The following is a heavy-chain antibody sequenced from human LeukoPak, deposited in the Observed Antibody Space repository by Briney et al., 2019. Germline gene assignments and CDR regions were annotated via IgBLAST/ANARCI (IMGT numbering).Heavy chain of an antibody. Sequence: SQTLSLTCTVSACFVSSGGYYWSWIRQHPGQGLEWIGYIYYSGSTYYNPSLQSRVTISVDTSKNQFSLKLSSVTAADTAVYYCARSAQTVTTFPLDYWGQGTLVTVSS. CDR3: ARSAQTVTTFPLDY. D-gene: IGHD4-17*01. V-gene: IGHV4-31*03. J-gene: IGHJ4*02. CDR2: IYYSGST. CDR1: ACFVSSGGYY.